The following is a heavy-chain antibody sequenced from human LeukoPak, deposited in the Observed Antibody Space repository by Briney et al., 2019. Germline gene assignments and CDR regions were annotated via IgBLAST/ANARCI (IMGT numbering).Heavy chain of an antibody. Sequence: SVKVSCKASGFTFTSSAVQWVRQARGQRLECIGWIVVGSGNTNYAQKFQERVTITRDMSTSTAYMELSSLRSEDTAVYYCAATNSGYDVFDYWGQGTLVTVSS. V-gene: IGHV1-58*01. CDR1: GFTFTSSA. CDR2: IVVGSGNT. D-gene: IGHD5-12*01. CDR3: AATNSGYDVFDY. J-gene: IGHJ4*02.